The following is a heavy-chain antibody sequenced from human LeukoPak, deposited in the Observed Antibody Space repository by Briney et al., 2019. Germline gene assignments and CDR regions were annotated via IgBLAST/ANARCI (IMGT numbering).Heavy chain of an antibody. J-gene: IGHJ4*02. CDR1: GFTFSSYA. CDR2: ISYDGSNK. D-gene: IGHD2-15*01. V-gene: IGHV3-30*04. Sequence: GGSLRLSCAASGFTFSSYAMHWVRQAPGKGLEWVAVISYDGSNKYYADSVKGRFTISRDNSKNTLYLQMNSLRAEDTAVYYCARDRSGGSTTNFDYWGQGTLVTVSS. CDR3: ARDRSGGSTTNFDY.